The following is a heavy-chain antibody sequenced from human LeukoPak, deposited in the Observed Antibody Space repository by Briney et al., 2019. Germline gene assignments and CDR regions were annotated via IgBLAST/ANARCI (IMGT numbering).Heavy chain of an antibody. V-gene: IGHV4-59*01. J-gene: IGHJ3*02. CDR2: IYYSGST. Sequence: PSETLSLTCTVSGGSISSYYWSWIRQPPGKGLEWIGYIYYSGSTNYNPSLKSRVTISVDTSKNQFSLKLSSVTAADTAVYYCARSHFAKDAFDIWGQGTMVTVSS. CDR1: GGSISSYY. CDR3: ARSHFAKDAFDI.